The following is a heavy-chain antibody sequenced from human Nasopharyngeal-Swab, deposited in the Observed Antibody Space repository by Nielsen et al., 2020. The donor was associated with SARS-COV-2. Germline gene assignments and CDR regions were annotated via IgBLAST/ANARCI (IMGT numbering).Heavy chain of an antibody. Sequence: VRQAPGKGLEWVSYISSSSSTIHYADSVKGRFTISRDNAKNSLYLQMNSLRDEDTAVYYCARDLKGSGSYYNPILDYWGQGTLVTVSS. CDR2: ISSSSSTI. J-gene: IGHJ4*02. D-gene: IGHD3-10*01. CDR3: ARDLKGSGSYYNPILDY. V-gene: IGHV3-48*02.